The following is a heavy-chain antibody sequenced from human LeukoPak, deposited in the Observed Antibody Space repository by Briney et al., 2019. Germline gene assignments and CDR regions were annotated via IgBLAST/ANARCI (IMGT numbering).Heavy chain of an antibody. CDR2: IYYSGST. CDR1: GGSISSYY. Sequence: SETLSLTCTVSGGSISSYYWSWIRQPPGKGLEWIGYIYYSGSTSYNPSLKSRVTISSDTSKNEFSLELTSVTAADAAVYFCARIRGWEGSRSYYYYYMDVWDKGTTITVSS. V-gene: IGHV4-59*01. J-gene: IGHJ6*03. D-gene: IGHD1-26*01. CDR3: ARIRGWEGSRSYYYYYMDV.